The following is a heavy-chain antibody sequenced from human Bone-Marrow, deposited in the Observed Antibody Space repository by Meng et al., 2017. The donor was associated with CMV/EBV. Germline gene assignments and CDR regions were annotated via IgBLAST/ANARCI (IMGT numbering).Heavy chain of an antibody. J-gene: IGHJ5*02. CDR2: ISSSSSYI. Sequence: GESLKISCAASGFTFSSYSMNWVRQAPGKGLEWVSSISSSSSYIYYADSVKGRFTISRDNAKNSLYLQMNSLRAEDTAVYYCAREGVVPAAIPEFWFDPWGQGTRVTVSS. V-gene: IGHV3-21*01. D-gene: IGHD2-2*01. CDR3: AREGVVPAAIPEFWFDP. CDR1: GFTFSSYS.